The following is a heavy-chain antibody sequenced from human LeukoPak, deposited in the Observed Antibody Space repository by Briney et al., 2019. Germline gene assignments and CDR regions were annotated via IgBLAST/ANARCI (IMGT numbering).Heavy chain of an antibody. Sequence: GESLKISCRASAHTFSNYWIAWVRQLPGKGLESVGIIYPGDSETRYSPSFQGQVTISVDMSSSTAYLQWSSLKSSDSAMYYCAATSGFFESLDFWGQGTLVTVSS. CDR2: IYPGDSET. D-gene: IGHD5-12*01. V-gene: IGHV5-51*01. CDR1: AHTFSNYW. J-gene: IGHJ4*02. CDR3: AATSGFFESLDF.